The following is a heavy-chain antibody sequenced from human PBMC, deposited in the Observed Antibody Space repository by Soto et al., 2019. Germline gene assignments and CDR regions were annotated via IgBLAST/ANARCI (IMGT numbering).Heavy chain of an antibody. CDR2: ISDSGHYI. Sequence: GGSLRLSCAASGFTFSTYGINWVRQAPGKGLEWLSSISDSGHYIYYADSVKGRFTISRDNAKNSLFLQMNSLRGEDTAVYYCARSGLALPYSASHWFDPWGHGTLVTVSS. CDR3: ARSGLALPYSASHWFDP. V-gene: IGHV3-21*01. CDR1: GFTFSTYG. J-gene: IGHJ5*02. D-gene: IGHD3-22*01.